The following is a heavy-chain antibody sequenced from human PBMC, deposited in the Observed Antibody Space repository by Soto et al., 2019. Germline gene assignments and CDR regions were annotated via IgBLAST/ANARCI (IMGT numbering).Heavy chain of an antibody. V-gene: IGHV3-30*18. D-gene: IGHD3-3*01. CDR1: GFTFSSYG. CDR3: AKGRYYDFWSGYSDAFDI. CDR2: ISYDGSNK. Sequence: GGSLRLSCAASGFTFSSYGMHWVRQAPGKGLEWVAVISYDGSNKYYADSVKGRFTISRDNSKNTLYLQMNSLRAEDTAVYYCAKGRYYDFWSGYSDAFDIWGQGTMVTVSS. J-gene: IGHJ3*02.